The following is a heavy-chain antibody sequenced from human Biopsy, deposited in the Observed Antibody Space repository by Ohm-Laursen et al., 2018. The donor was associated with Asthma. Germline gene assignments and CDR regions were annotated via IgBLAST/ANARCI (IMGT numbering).Heavy chain of an antibody. CDR1: GYTFRSYG. CDR3: ARHPYNFGGFDY. CDR2: ISPFTGNT. Sequence: SVKVSCKVSGYTFRSYGVSWVRQAPGQGLEWMGWISPFTGNTHFGQKFQGRVTMTTDTSTDTAYMELRSLRSDDTAVYYCARHPYNFGGFDYWGQGSLVLVSS. V-gene: IGHV1-18*04. D-gene: IGHD5-24*01. J-gene: IGHJ4*02.